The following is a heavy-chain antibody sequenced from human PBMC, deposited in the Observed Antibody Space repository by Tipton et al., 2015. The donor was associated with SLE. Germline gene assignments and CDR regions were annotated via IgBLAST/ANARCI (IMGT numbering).Heavy chain of an antibody. CDR1: GYTFSSHD. D-gene: IGHD3-22*01. Sequence: QVQLVQSGAEVKKPGASVKVSCKASGYTFSSHDIHWVRQATGQGLEWMGWMNPNSGNTGYAQKFQGRVTMTRNTAINTAYMELSSLRSEDTAVYYCARWNYYESSGPDAFDIWGQGTMVTVSS. CDR2: MNPNSGNT. V-gene: IGHV1-8*01. J-gene: IGHJ3*02. CDR3: ARWNYYESSGPDAFDI.